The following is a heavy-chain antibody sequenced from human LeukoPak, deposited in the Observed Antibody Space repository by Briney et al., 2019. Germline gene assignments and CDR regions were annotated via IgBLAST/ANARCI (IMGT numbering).Heavy chain of an antibody. CDR1: GGSISSGDYY. CDR3: ASSRIQLWLRYFDY. V-gene: IGHV4-30-4*01. Sequence: SETLSLTCTVSGGSISSGDYYWRWIRQPPGKGLEWIGYIYYSGSTYYNPSLKSRVTISVDTSKNQFSLKLSSVTAADTAVYYCASSRIQLWLRYFDYWGQGTLVTASS. J-gene: IGHJ4*02. D-gene: IGHD5-18*01. CDR2: IYYSGST.